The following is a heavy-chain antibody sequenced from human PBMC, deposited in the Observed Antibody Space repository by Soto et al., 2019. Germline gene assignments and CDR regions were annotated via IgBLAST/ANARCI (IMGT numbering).Heavy chain of an antibody. CDR3: AKDLYSSDWYNYFDP. Sequence: QVQLVESGGGVVQPGRSLRLSCAASGFSFSTTGMHWVRQAPGKGLEWVAMISHDGGAKYYADSVKGRFTISRDDSKNTLYLQMNSLRPEDTAVYYCAKDLYSSDWYNYFDPWGQGTLVTVSS. J-gene: IGHJ5*02. D-gene: IGHD6-19*01. CDR2: ISHDGGAK. CDR1: GFSFSTTG. V-gene: IGHV3-30*18.